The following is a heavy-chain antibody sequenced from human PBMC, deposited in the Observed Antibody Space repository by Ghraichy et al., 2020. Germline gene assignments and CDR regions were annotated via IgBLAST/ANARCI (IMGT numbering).Heavy chain of an antibody. V-gene: IGHV3-23*01. Sequence: GGSLRLSCAASGFTFSNYGMAWVRQAPGKGLEWVSDTSHGGDHTNYVDAVRGRFTVSRDNSKNTLYLQMSSLRAEDTAIYYCARGGFGSVTDYWGQGTLVSVSS. J-gene: IGHJ4*02. CDR3: ARGGFGSVTDY. D-gene: IGHD3-10*01. CDR1: GFTFSNYG. CDR2: TSHGGDHT.